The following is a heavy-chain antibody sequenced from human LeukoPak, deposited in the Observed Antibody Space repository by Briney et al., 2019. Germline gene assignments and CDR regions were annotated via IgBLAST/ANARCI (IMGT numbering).Heavy chain of an antibody. J-gene: IGHJ4*02. V-gene: IGHV3-48*04. D-gene: IGHD5-18*01. CDR1: GFSFNDYG. CDR2: ISSSGSTV. CDR3: ASGYSYGLDY. Sequence: PGGSLRLSCVASGFSFNDYGIHWVRQAPGKGLEWVSYISSSGSTVYYADSVKGRFTISRDNAKNSLYLQMNSLRAEDTAVYYCASGYSYGLDYWGQGTLVTVSS.